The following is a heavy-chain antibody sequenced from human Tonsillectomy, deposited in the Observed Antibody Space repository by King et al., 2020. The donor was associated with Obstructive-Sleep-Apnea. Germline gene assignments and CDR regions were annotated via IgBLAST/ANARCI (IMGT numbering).Heavy chain of an antibody. CDR3: AKDRGYSGYEVVYYYYYGMDV. CDR1: GFTFSSYG. J-gene: IGHJ6*02. V-gene: IGHV3-30*18. Sequence: VQLVESGGGVVQPGRSLRLSCAASGFTFSSYGMHWVRQAPGKGLEWVAVISYDGSNKYYADSVKGRFTISRDNSKNTLYLQMNSLGAEDTAVYYCAKDRGYSGYEVVYYYYYGMDVWGQGTTVTVSS. D-gene: IGHD5-12*01. CDR2: ISYDGSNK.